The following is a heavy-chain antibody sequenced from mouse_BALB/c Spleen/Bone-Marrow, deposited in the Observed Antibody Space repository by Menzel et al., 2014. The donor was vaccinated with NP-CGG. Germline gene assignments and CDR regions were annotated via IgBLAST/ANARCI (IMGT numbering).Heavy chain of an antibody. CDR2: ILPGSGST. Sequence: QVQLQQSGAELMKPGASVKISCKATGYTFSSYWIEWVKQRPGHGLEWIGEILPGSGSTNYNEKFKGKATFTADTSSNTAYMQLNSLTSENSTVYYCERNGNCHAWFDYWGQGTLVTVSA. D-gene: IGHD2-1*01. J-gene: IGHJ3*01. V-gene: IGHV1-9*01. CDR1: GYTFSSYW. CDR3: ERNGNCHAWFDY.